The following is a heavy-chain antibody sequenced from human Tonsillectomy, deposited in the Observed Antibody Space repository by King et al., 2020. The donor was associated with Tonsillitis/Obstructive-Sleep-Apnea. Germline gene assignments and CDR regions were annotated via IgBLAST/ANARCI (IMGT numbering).Heavy chain of an antibody. CDR2: IYYSGST. J-gene: IGHJ6*03. Sequence: MQLQESGPGLVKPSETLSLTCTVSGGSISSYYWSWIRQPPGKGLEWIGDIYYSGSTNHNPSLKSRVTISLDTTKKQFSLKLRSVTAAETAVYYCARSDYYDSSCHSYYYHTGVWGKGTTVPVSS. V-gene: IGHV4-59*08. D-gene: IGHD3-22*01. CDR1: GGSISSYY. CDR3: ARSDYYDSSCHSYYYHTGV.